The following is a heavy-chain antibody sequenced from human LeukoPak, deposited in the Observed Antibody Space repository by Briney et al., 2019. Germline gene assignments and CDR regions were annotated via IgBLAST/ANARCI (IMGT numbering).Heavy chain of an antibody. CDR2: IYYSGST. Sequence: SETLSLTCTVSGGSISSSSYYWGWIRQPPGKGLEWIGSIYYSGSTYYNPSLKSRVTISVDTSKNQFSLKLSSVTAADTAVYYCASMGVRIAVAENAFDIRGRGTMVTVSS. V-gene: IGHV4-39*07. CDR3: ASMGVRIAVAENAFDI. CDR1: GGSISSSSYY. D-gene: IGHD6-19*01. J-gene: IGHJ3*02.